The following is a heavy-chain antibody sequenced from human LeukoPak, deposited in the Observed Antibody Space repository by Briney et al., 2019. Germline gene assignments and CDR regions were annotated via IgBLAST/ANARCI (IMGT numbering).Heavy chain of an antibody. V-gene: IGHV1-2*02. Sequence: GASVKVSCKASGYTFIDRYIQWVRQAPGQGLEWMGWINPNSGYTRIAQEFQGRVTVTRDTSISTAYMEVSRLRSDDTAVYYCARGTEITVYEWRNWFDPWGQGTLVTVSS. CDR1: GYTFIDRY. D-gene: IGHD5/OR15-5a*01. CDR3: ARGTEITVYEWRNWFDP. CDR2: INPNSGYT. J-gene: IGHJ5*02.